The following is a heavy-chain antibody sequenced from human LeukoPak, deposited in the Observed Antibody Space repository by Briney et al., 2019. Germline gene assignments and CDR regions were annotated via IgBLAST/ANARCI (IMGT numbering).Heavy chain of an antibody. V-gene: IGHV3-53*01. J-gene: IGHJ4*02. CDR1: GFTVSSNY. Sequence: GGSLRLSCAASGFTVSSNYMSWVRQAPGKGLEWVSIIYSGGSTFYADSVKGRFTISRDNSKNTLYLQMNNLRAEDAAVYYCARDSHYGYPSSWYHLVQIDYWGQGTLVTVSS. D-gene: IGHD6-13*01. CDR2: IYSGGST. CDR3: ARDSHYGYPSSWYHLVQIDY.